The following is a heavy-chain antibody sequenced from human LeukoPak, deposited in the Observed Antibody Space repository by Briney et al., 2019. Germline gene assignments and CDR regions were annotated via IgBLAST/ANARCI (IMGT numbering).Heavy chain of an antibody. V-gene: IGHV3-33*01. J-gene: IGHJ3*02. CDR3: ARKAVAYAFDI. D-gene: IGHD6-19*01. CDR2: IWYDGSNK. Sequence: PGRSLRLSCAASGFTFSSYGMHWVRQAPGKGLEWVAVIWYDGSNKYYADSVKGRFTISRDNSKNTLYPQMNSLRAEDTAVYYCARKAVAYAFDIWGQGTMVTVSS. CDR1: GFTFSSYG.